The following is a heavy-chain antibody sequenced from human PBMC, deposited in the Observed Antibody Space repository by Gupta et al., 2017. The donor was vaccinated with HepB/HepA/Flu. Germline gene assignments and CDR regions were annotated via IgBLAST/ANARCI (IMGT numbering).Heavy chain of an antibody. D-gene: IGHD1-26*01. V-gene: IGHV3-23*01. CDR2: ISGSGGST. J-gene: IGHJ6*02. CDR1: GLTFSSYA. CDR3: AKVMSGSSYGMDV. Sequence: EVQLLESGGGLVQPGGSLRLSCAASGLTFSSYAMSWVRQAPGKGLGWVSAISGSGGSTYYADSVKGRFTISRDNSKNTLYLQMNSLRAEDTAVYYCAKVMSGSSYGMDVWGQGTTVTVSS.